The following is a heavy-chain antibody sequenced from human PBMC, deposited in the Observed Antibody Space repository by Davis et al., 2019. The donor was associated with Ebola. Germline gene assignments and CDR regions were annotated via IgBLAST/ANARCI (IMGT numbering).Heavy chain of an antibody. Sequence: GESLKISCAASGFTFSSYSMNWVRQAPGKGLEWLSYINNRGRNINYADSVRGRFTISRDNARNSLYLQMNSLRDEDTAVYYCARVPMGPFDWLGDWFDPWGQGTLVTVSS. CDR2: INNRGRNI. V-gene: IGHV3-48*02. CDR1: GFTFSSYS. J-gene: IGHJ5*02. D-gene: IGHD3-9*01. CDR3: ARVPMGPFDWLGDWFDP.